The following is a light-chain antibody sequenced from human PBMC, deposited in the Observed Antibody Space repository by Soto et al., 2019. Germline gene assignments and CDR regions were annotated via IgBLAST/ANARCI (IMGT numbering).Light chain of an antibody. CDR2: EVS. CDR3: TSYTTGSTWV. Sequence: QSVLTQPASVSGSPGQSITISCTGTSSDVGGYNYVSWYQQHPGKAPKLLIYEVSNRPSGVSSRFSGSKSGNTASLTISGLQAEDEADYYCTSYTTGSTWVFGGGTQLTVL. V-gene: IGLV2-14*01. J-gene: IGLJ3*02. CDR1: SSDVGGYNY.